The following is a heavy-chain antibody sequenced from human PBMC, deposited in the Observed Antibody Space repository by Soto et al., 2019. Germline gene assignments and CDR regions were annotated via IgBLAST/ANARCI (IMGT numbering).Heavy chain of an antibody. CDR1: GYTFTSYD. Sequence: QVQLVQSGAEVKKPGASVKASCKASGYTFTSYDINWVRQATGQGLEWMGWMNPNSGNTGYAQKFQGRVTRTRNTSITTAYKEPSSVRSEDTAGYYWARTTNDYGDRHWGQGTLVTVSS. J-gene: IGHJ4*02. CDR3: ARTTNDYGDRH. CDR2: MNPNSGNT. D-gene: IGHD4-17*01. V-gene: IGHV1-8*01.